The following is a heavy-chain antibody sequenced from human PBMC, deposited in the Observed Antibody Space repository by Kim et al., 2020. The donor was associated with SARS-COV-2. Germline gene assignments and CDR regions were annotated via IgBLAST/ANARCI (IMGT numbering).Heavy chain of an antibody. V-gene: IGHV3-23*01. CDR1: GFAFSNYA. J-gene: IGHJ4*02. CDR3: AKMGEEVGTSQLDY. Sequence: GGSLRLSCAASGFAFSNYAMSWVRQGPGKGLEWVSGISGSGAGTYYADSVKGRFTIFRDNSKNTLYLQMNSQRTEDTAIYYCAKMGEEVGTSQLDYWGQGTLVTVSS. D-gene: IGHD2-2*01. CDR2: ISGSGAGT.